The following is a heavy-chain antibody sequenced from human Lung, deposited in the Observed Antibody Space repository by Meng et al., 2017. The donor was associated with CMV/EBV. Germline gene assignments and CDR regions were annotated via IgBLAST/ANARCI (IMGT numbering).Heavy chain of an antibody. D-gene: IGHD4-23*01. CDR3: ASGGGHDVFDI. CDR2: ISYDGSNK. Sequence: GESLKISCAASGFTFSGYAMHWVRQAPGKGLEWVAVISYDGSNKYYADSVKGRFTISRDNSKNTLYLQMNSLRVEDTAIYYCASGGGHDVFDIWGQGTVVPSPQ. CDR1: GFTFSGYA. V-gene: IGHV3-30*04. J-gene: IGHJ3*02.